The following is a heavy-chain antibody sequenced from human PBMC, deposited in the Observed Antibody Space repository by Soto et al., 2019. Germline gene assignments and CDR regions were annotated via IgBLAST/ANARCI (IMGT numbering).Heavy chain of an antibody. Sequence: EVQLLESGGGLVQPGGSLRLSCAASGFTFTSYAMSWVRQAPGKGLEWVSLISSSGGSTHYADSVRGRFTISRDKSKNTLYLQMNSLGAEDTAVYYCARLEYYYESSGYHTKFYFDYWGQGTLVTVSS. V-gene: IGHV3-23*01. J-gene: IGHJ4*02. CDR1: GFTFTSYA. CDR2: ISSSGGST. CDR3: ARLEYYYESSGYHTKFYFDY. D-gene: IGHD3-22*01.